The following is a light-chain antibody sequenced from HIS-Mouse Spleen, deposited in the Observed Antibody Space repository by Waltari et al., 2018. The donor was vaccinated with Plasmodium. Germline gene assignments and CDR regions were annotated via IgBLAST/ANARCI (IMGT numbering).Light chain of an antibody. CDR2: AAS. V-gene: IGKV1-39*01. J-gene: IGKJ4*01. Sequence: DIQMTQSPSSLSASVGDRVTITCRASQSISSYLNWYQQKPGKAPKLLIYAASSLQSGVPSGFSVSGSGTDFTLTISSLQPEDFATYYCQQSYSTPLTFGGGTKVEIK. CDR1: QSISSY. CDR3: QQSYSTPLT.